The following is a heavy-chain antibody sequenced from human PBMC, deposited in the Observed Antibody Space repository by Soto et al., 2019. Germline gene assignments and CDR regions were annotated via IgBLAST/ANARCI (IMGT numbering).Heavy chain of an antibody. Sequence: GASVKVSCKASGYTFTSYGISWVRQAPGQGLEWMGWISAYNGNTNYAQKLQGRVTMTTDTSTSTAYMELRSLRSDDTAVYYCARGGYCSSTSCYYYYGMDVWGQGTTVTVYS. CDR3: ARGGYCSSTSCYYYYGMDV. CDR1: GYTFTSYG. V-gene: IGHV1-18*01. D-gene: IGHD2-2*01. CDR2: ISAYNGNT. J-gene: IGHJ6*02.